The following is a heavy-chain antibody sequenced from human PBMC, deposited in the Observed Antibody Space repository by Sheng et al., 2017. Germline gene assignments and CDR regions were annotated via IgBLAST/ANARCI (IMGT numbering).Heavy chain of an antibody. D-gene: IGHD3-10*01. CDR2: IYSGGST. CDR3: ASWGSGPYYYYYGMDV. V-gene: IGHV3-53*02. J-gene: IGHJ6*02. CDR1: GFTVSSNY. Sequence: EVQLVETGGGLIQPGGSLRLSCAASGFTVSSNYMSWVRQAPGKGLEWVSVIYSGGSTYYADSVKGRFTISRDNSKNTLYLQMNSLRAEDTAVYYCASWGSGPYYYYYGMDVWGQGTTVTVSS.